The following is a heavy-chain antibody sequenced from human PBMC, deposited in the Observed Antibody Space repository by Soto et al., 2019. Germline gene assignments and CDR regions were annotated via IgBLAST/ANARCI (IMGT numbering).Heavy chain of an antibody. J-gene: IGHJ1*01. Sequence: ASVKVSCKASGYTFTSYAMNRVRQAPGQGLEWMGWINTNTGNPTYAQGFTGRFVFSLDTSVSTAYLQICSLKAEDTAVYYCARDPSDYYDSRAFQHWGQGTLVTVSS. D-gene: IGHD3-22*01. CDR1: GYTFTSYA. V-gene: IGHV7-4-1*01. CDR2: INTNTGNP. CDR3: ARDPSDYYDSRAFQH.